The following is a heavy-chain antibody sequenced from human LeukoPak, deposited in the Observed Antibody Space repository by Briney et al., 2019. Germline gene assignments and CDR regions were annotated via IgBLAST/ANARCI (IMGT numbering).Heavy chain of an antibody. CDR1: GGSISSGSYY. V-gene: IGHV4-61*01. D-gene: IGHD3-10*01. CDR2: IYYSGST. Sequence: PSETLSLTCTVSGGSISSGSYYWSWIRQPPGKGLEWIGYIYYSGSTNYNPSLKSRVTISVDTSKNQFSLKLSSVTAADTAVYYCARAPRGDWFDPWGQGTLVTVSS. J-gene: IGHJ5*02. CDR3: ARAPRGDWFDP.